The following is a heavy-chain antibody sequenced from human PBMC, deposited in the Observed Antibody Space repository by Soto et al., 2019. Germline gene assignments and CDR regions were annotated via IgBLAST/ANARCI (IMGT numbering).Heavy chain of an antibody. D-gene: IGHD4-17*01. CDR3: AKTLQEYYGDYPGNFDY. CDR1: GFTFSSYG. Sequence: GGSLRLSCAASGFTFSSYGMHWVRQAPGKGLEWVAVISYDGSNKYYADSVKGRFTISRDNSKNTLYLQMNSLRAEDTAVYYCAKTLQEYYGDYPGNFDYWGQGTLVTVSS. J-gene: IGHJ4*02. CDR2: ISYDGSNK. V-gene: IGHV3-30*18.